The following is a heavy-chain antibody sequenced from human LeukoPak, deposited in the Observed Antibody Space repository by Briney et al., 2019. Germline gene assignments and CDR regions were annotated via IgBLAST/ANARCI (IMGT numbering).Heavy chain of an antibody. J-gene: IGHJ4*02. CDR3: ARASYCGGGCYYYFDY. Sequence: ASVKVSCKASGYTFTDNYMHWVRQAPGQGLEWMGWLNPNSGATRYAQKFQDRVTMTRDTSISTAYMEVSSLRSVDTAVYYCARASYCGGGCYYYFDYWGQGTLVTVSS. CDR2: LNPNSGAT. V-gene: IGHV1-2*02. CDR1: GYTFTDNY. D-gene: IGHD2-21*02.